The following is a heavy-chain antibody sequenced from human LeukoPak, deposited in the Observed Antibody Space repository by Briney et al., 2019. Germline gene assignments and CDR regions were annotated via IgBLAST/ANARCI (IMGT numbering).Heavy chain of an antibody. CDR3: ARTYCRGGTCYSWDY. CDR1: GDSISSGDYY. J-gene: IGHJ4*02. Sequence: SQTLSLTCTVSGDSISSGDYYWSWARQHPGKGLGWIGYINYSGTTYYNPSLTSRVTISVDTSKNQFSLKLSSVTAADTAVYYCARTYCRGGTCYSWDYWGQGTLVTVSS. D-gene: IGHD2-15*01. V-gene: IGHV4-31*03. CDR2: INYSGTT.